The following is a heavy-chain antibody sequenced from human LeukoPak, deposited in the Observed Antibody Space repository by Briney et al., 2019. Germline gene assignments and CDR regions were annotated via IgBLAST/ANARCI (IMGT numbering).Heavy chain of an antibody. CDR2: IYPGDSDT. CDR1: GYSFTSYW. J-gene: IGHJ4*02. CDR3: ARPRPRYSSSWYYFDH. V-gene: IGHV5-51*01. Sequence: GESLKISCKGSGYSFTSYWIGWVRQMPGKGLEWMGIIYPGDSDTRYSPSFQGQVTISADKSISTAYLQWSSLKASDTAMYYCARPRPRYSSSWYYFDHWGQGTLVTVSS. D-gene: IGHD6-13*01.